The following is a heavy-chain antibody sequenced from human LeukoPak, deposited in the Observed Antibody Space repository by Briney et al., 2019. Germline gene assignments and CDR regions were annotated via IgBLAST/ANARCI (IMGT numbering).Heavy chain of an antibody. CDR2: IYSGGST. Sequence: SGGSLRLSCAASGSTVSSNYMSWVRQAPGKGLEWVSVIYSGGSTYYADSVKGRFTISRDNSKNTLYLQMNSLRAEDTAVYYCARGFRGSSWLGYYFDYWGQGTLVTVSS. V-gene: IGHV3-66*02. D-gene: IGHD6-13*01. J-gene: IGHJ4*02. CDR3: ARGFRGSSWLGYYFDY. CDR1: GSTVSSNY.